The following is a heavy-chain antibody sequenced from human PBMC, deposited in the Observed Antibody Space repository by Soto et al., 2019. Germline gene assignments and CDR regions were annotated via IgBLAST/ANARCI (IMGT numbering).Heavy chain of an antibody. CDR1: GYTFTGYY. Sequence: ASVKVSCKASGYTFTGYYMHWVRQAPGQGLEWMGWINPNSGGTNYAQKFQGRVTMTRDTSISTAYMELSRLKSYDTAVYYCARSSGGIAVAGTNYWGQGTLVTVSS. CDR2: INPNSGGT. D-gene: IGHD6-19*01. J-gene: IGHJ4*02. CDR3: ARSSGGIAVAGTNY. V-gene: IGHV1-2*02.